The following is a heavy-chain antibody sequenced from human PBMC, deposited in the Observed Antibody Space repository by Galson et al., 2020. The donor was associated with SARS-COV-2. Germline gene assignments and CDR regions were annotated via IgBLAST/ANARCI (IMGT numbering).Heavy chain of an antibody. CDR2: INAGNGNT. D-gene: IGHD4-17*01. V-gene: IGHV1-3*01. CDR3: ARPRYGDYEPGLFDY. CDR1: GYTFTSYA. Sequence: ASVKVSCKASGYTFTSYAMHWVRQDPGQRLEWMGWINAGNGNTKYSQKFQGRVTITRDTAASTAYMELSSLRSEDTAVYYCARPRYGDYEPGLFDYWVQGTLVTVPS. J-gene: IGHJ4*02.